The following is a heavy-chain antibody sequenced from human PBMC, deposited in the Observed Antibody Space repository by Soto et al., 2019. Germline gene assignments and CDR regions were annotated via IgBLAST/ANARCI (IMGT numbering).Heavy chain of an antibody. Sequence: LRLSCAASGFTFSSYAMHWVRQAPGKGLEWVAVISYDGSNKYYADSVKGRFTISRDNSKNTLYLQMNSLRAEDTAVYYCARDLGIAAPHYWGQGTLVTVS. CDR1: GFTFSSYA. D-gene: IGHD6-13*01. CDR3: ARDLGIAAPHY. V-gene: IGHV3-30-3*01. CDR2: ISYDGSNK. J-gene: IGHJ4*02.